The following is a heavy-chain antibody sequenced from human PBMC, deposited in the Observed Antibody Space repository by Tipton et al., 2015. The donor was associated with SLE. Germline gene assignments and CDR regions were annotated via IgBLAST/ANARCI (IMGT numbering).Heavy chain of an antibody. V-gene: IGHV4-30-4*01. D-gene: IGHD6-13*01. Sequence: TLSLTCNVSGGSISRGDYYWSWIRQPPGKGLEWIGYIYYSGSTYYNPSLKSRVTISVDTSKNQFSLKLSSVTAADTAVYYCARGPGIAAARWFDPWGQGTLVTVSS. CDR3: ARGPGIAAARWFDP. CDR1: GGSISRGDYY. J-gene: IGHJ5*02. CDR2: IYYSGST.